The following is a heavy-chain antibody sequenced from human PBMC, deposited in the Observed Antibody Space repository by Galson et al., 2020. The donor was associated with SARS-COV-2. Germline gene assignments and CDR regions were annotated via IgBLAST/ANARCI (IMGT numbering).Heavy chain of an antibody. V-gene: IGHV3-49*03. D-gene: IGHD3-10*01. CDR2: ITSTFYGATT. Sequence: GGSLSLSCADPGFTFSDYDMSWFRQAPGKGLEWVGLITSTFYGATTTRAASVRGRFTISRDASKNVAYLQMNDLRIEDTAMYYCSRMDGSGTYHYHYWGQGTLVTVSS. J-gene: IGHJ4*02. CDR1: GFTFSDYD. CDR3: SRMDGSGTYHYHY.